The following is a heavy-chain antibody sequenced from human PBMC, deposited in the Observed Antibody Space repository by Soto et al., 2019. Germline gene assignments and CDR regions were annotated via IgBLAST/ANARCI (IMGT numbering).Heavy chain of an antibody. CDR1: GGSMRNVY. Sequence: PSETLSLTCTVSGGSMRNVYWSWIRQPPGKRLEWIGFIFHSGNAKYNPSLKSRVTTSIDTSKSQFSLSLDSVTAADTAVYFCARAHAPTLPFDYWGLGTLVTVSS. CDR2: IFHSGNA. V-gene: IGHV4-59*01. J-gene: IGHJ4*01. CDR3: ARAHAPTLPFDY. D-gene: IGHD2-15*01.